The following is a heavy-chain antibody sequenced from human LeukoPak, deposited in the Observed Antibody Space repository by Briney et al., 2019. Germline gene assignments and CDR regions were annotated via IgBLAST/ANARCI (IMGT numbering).Heavy chain of an antibody. D-gene: IGHD3-22*01. J-gene: IGHJ3*02. Sequence: PSETLSLTCTVSGDSIGSGDTYWSWIRQPAGKGLEWIGRISSSGGTNYNPSLKSRVTISVDTSKNQFSLKLSSVTAADTAVYFCARGPYSYDSSGAFDIWGQGTMVTVSS. CDR1: GDSIGSGDTY. V-gene: IGHV4-61*02. CDR3: ARGPYSYDSSGAFDI. CDR2: ISSSGGT.